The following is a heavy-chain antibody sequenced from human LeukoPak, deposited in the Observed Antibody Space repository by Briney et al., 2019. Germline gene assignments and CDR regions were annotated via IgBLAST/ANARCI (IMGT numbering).Heavy chain of an antibody. CDR2: IYTSGST. CDR1: GGSISSYY. J-gene: IGHJ3*02. D-gene: IGHD6-6*01. V-gene: IGHV4-4*07. Sequence: SETLSLTCTVSGGSISSYYWSWIRQPAGKGLEWIGRIYTSGSTNYNPSLKSRVTMSADTSKNQFSLKLRSVTAADTAMYYCPRGKSSRHALDIWGQGTMVTVSS. CDR3: PRGKSSRHALDI.